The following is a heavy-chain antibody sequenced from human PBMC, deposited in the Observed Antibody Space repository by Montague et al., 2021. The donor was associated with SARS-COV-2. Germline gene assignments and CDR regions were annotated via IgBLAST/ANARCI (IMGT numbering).Heavy chain of an antibody. CDR3: AREIAGATVLDY. Sequence: PALVKPTQTLTLTCTFSGFSLSTSGMCVSWIRQPPGKALEWLARIDWDDDKYYSTSLKTRLTISKDTSKNQVVLTMTSMDPVDTATYYCAREIAGATVLDYWGQGTLVTVSS. J-gene: IGHJ4*02. CDR1: GFSLSTSGMC. D-gene: IGHD1-26*01. V-gene: IGHV2-70*11. CDR2: IDWDDDK.